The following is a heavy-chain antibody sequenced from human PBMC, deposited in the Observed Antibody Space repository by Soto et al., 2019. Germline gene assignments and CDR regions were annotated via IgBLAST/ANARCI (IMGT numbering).Heavy chain of an antibody. V-gene: IGHV3-23*01. D-gene: IGHD2-15*01. CDR2: VTADGGT. CDR1: GFTVSSHA. J-gene: IGHJ3*02. CDR3: APHVSCSGGSCQYDAFAS. Sequence: EVQVLESGGGLVQPGGSLRLSCEGSGFTVSSHAMTWIRQAPGKGPEWVSTVTADGGTYYADSVKGRFAMSRDTSENTLYLQMNRLGAEDTAAYYCAPHVSCSGGSCQYDAFASRGQGTMVTVSS.